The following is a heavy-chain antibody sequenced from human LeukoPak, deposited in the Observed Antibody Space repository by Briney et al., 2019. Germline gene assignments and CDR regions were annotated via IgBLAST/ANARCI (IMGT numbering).Heavy chain of an antibody. J-gene: IGHJ6*02. D-gene: IGHD2-15*01. V-gene: IGHV3-7*01. CDR1: GFTFSSYW. Sequence: GGSLRLSCVASGFTFSSYWMSWVRQAPGKGLEWVANIKQDGSEKYYVDSVKGRFTISRDNAKNSLYLQMNSLRAEDTAVYYCARVGSYCSGGSCYSYYYYYGMDVWGQGTTVTVSS. CDR3: ARVGSYCSGGSCYSYYYYYGMDV. CDR2: IKQDGSEK.